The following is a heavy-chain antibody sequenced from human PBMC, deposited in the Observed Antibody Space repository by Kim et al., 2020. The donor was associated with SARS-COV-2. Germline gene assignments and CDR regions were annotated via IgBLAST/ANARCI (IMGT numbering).Heavy chain of an antibody. CDR1: GFTFSDYA. CDR3: ASPAGLAVPGYVVYFNH. D-gene: IGHD5-12*01. J-gene: IGHJ1*01. Sequence: GGSLRLSCAASGFTFSDYAMSWVRQAPGKGLEWVSAVTGSGGRTSYADSVKGRFTISRDNSKNTVFLHMSSLRAEDTAVYHCASPAGLAVPGYVVYFNHWGQGTLVTVSS. CDR2: VTGSGGRT. V-gene: IGHV3-23*01.